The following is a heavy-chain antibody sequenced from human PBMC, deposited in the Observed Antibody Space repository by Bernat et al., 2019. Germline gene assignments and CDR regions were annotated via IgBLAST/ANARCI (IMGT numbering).Heavy chain of an antibody. CDR2: LKSKTSGGTT. Sequence: EVQLVESGGGLVKPGGSLRLSCAAPGFNFNDGWMSWVRQAPGKGLEWVGRLKSKTSGGTTEYAVPVKGRFSISRDDSKDTVYLQTNSLKTDDTAVYYCTTGGYTYGHHGLDSWGQGTLISVSS. D-gene: IGHD5-18*01. V-gene: IGHV3-15*01. J-gene: IGHJ4*02. CDR1: GFNFNDGW. CDR3: TTGGYTYGHHGLDS.